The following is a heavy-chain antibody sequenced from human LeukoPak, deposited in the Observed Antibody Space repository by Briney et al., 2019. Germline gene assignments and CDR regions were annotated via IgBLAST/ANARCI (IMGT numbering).Heavy chain of an antibody. V-gene: IGHV3-64D*06. CDR3: VKGLPGSA. CDR2: ISSNGGST. J-gene: IGHJ5*02. CDR1: GFSFSSYA. D-gene: IGHD5/OR15-5a*01. Sequence: GGSLRLSCSASGFSFSSYAMYWVRQAPGKGLEYVPAISSNGGSTYYTDSVKGRFTISRDNSKNTLYLQMSSLRAADTAVYYCVKGLPGSAWGQGTLVIVSS.